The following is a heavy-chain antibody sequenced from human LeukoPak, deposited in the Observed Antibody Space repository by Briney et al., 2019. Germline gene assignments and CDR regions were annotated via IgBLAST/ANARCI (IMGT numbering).Heavy chain of an antibody. CDR1: GFTFSSYA. V-gene: IGHV3-21*01. CDR3: ARSQPRDSGTYLFDWFDP. CDR2: ISTSSIYI. J-gene: IGHJ5*02. Sequence: GGSLRLSCAASGFTFSSYAMNWVRQAPGKGLEWVSSISTSSIYIYYADSVKGRFTISRDNAKNSLYLQLNSLRAEDTAVYYCARSQPRDSGTYLFDWFDPWGQGTLVTVSS. D-gene: IGHD3-10*01.